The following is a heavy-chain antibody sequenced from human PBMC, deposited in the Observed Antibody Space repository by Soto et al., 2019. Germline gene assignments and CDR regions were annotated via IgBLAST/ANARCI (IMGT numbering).Heavy chain of an antibody. J-gene: IGHJ5*02. CDR1: GGSFSGYY. D-gene: IGHD3-10*01. V-gene: IGHV4-34*01. Sequence: QVQLQQWGAGLLKPSETLSLTCAVYGGSFSGYYWSWIRQPPGKGLEWIGEINHSGSTNYNPSLKSRLTISVDTSKNQFSVKLSSVTAADTAVYYCARGVGTMVRLDWFAPWGQGTLVTVSS. CDR2: INHSGST. CDR3: ARGVGTMVRLDWFAP.